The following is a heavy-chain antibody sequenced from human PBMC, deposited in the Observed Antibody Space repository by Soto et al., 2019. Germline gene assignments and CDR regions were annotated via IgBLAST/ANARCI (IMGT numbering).Heavy chain of an antibody. CDR1: GASISNYF. CDR2: ISTSGTT. D-gene: IGHD6-19*01. V-gene: IGHV4-4*07. J-gene: IGHJ5*02. CDR3: AREAGPDRWFDP. Sequence: PSETLSLTCTVSGASISNYFWTWIRQPAGKGLDWIGRISTSGTTNYNPSLKSRVTMSVDTSKNHFSLNLSSVTAADTAVYYCAREAGPDRWFDPWGQGTLVTVYS.